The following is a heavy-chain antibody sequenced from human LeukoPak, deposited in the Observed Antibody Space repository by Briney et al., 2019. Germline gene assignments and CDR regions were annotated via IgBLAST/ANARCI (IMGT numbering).Heavy chain of an antibody. J-gene: IGHJ5*02. V-gene: IGHV3-21*01. CDR2: ISPDSTFI. D-gene: IGHD1-26*01. CDR3: ANFQTVGVKSFEH. CDR1: GFTFSTDG. Sequence: GGSLRLSCAGSGFTFSTDGMNWVRQAPGKGLEWVSPISPDSTFIFQADSVKGRFTISRDNAKNSLYLQMESLRVEDTAVYYCANFQTVGVKSFEHWGQGTLVIVSS.